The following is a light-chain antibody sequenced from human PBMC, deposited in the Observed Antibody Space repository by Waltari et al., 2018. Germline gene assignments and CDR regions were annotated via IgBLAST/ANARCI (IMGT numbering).Light chain of an antibody. CDR1: GDNVGKHG. CDR3: SAWDDGLKVYV. Sequence: QAGLTQPPSVSKGLAQTATLTCTGNGDNVGKHGATWLQQFRGHPPKLLSYRNDNRPSGISQRFSAAKSGNTASRTSTGLQPEDEADYYCSAWDDGLKVYVFGPGTKVTVL. V-gene: IGLV10-54*04. CDR2: RND. J-gene: IGLJ1*01.